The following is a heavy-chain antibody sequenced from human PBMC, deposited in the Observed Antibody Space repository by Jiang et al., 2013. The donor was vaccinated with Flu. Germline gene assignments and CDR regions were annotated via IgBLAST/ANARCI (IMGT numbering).Heavy chain of an antibody. CDR2: IYSGDST. D-gene: IGHD3-10*01. CDR1: Y. J-gene: IGHJ4*02. Sequence: YMSWVRQAPGKGLEWVSVIYSGDSTYYADSVKGRFTISRDNSKNTLYLQMNSLRAEDTAVYYCARWRYGAYFDYWGQGTLVTVSS. V-gene: IGHV3-53*01. CDR3: ARWRYGAYFDY.